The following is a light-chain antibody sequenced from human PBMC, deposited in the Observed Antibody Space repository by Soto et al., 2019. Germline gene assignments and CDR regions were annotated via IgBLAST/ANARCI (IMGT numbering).Light chain of an antibody. Sequence: EIVMTQSPATLSVSPGERATLSCRASQSVSSNLAWYQQKPAQAPSLLIYGASTRATGIPARFSGSGSETEFTRTISSLQSEYFAVYYCQQYNNWPPWTFGQGTKLEIK. CDR3: QQYNNWPPWT. J-gene: IGKJ2*02. V-gene: IGKV3-15*01. CDR2: GAS. CDR1: QSVSSN.